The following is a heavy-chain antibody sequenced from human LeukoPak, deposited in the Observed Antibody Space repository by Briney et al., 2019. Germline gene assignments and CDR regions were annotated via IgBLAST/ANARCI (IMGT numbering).Heavy chain of an antibody. V-gene: IGHV4-61*01. J-gene: IGHJ3*02. CDR3: ARDMTPNDAFDI. CDR2: IYYSGST. CDR1: GGSVSSGSYY. Sequence: SETLSLTCTVSGGSVSSGSYYWSRVRQPPGKGLEWLGYIYYSGSTNYNPSLKSRVTISVDTSKNQFSLKLSSVTAADTAVYYCARDMTPNDAFDIWGQGTMVTVSS.